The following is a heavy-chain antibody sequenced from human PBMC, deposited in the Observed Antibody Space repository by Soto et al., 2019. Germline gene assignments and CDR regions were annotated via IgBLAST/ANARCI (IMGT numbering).Heavy chain of an antibody. V-gene: IGHV4-34*01. CDR2: INHSGST. D-gene: IGHD3-10*01. CDR1: GGSFSGYY. CDR3: ARVSGIYYYGMYV. Sequence: QVQLQQWGAGLLKPSETLSLTCAVYGGSFSGYYWSWIRQPPGKGLEWIGEINHSGSTNYNPSLKSRVTISVDTSKNQFSLKLSSVTAADTAVYYCARVSGIYYYGMYVWGQGTTVTVSS. J-gene: IGHJ6*02.